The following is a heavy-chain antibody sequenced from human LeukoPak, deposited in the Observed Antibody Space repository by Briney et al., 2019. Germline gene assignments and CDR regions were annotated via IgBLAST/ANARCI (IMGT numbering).Heavy chain of an antibody. J-gene: IGHJ4*02. Sequence: GGSLRLSCAASGFTFGGSAMHWVRQASGKGLEWIGRIRTKANSYATAYAASVKGRFTISRDDSKNTAYLQMNSLKTEDTAVYYCTRRSDFDNSGYQYWGQGTLVTVSS. CDR3: TRRSDFDNSGYQY. D-gene: IGHD3-22*01. V-gene: IGHV3-73*01. CDR1: GFTFGGSA. CDR2: IRTKANSYAT.